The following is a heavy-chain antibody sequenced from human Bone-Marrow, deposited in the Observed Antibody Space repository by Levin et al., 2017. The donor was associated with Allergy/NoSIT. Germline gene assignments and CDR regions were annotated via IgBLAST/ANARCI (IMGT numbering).Heavy chain of an antibody. Sequence: SETLSLSCAVYGGSFSNYYWSWIRQAPGKGLEWIGEINHSGSTNYNPSLKSRVTIAVDTSKNHFSLKLNSVTAADTAVFYCARGPPVDYYDRSGFYYPFDHWGQGTLVTVSS. D-gene: IGHD3-22*01. CDR2: INHSGST. CDR1: GGSFSNYY. J-gene: IGHJ4*02. CDR3: ARGPPVDYYDRSGFYYPFDH. V-gene: IGHV4-34*01.